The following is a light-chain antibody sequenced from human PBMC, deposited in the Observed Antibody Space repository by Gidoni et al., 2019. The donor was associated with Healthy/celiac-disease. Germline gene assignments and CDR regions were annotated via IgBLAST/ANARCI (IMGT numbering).Light chain of an antibody. CDR1: QSVLYSSNNKNY. V-gene: IGKV4-1*01. CDR2: WAS. J-gene: IGKJ1*01. Sequence: TVMTQSPDSLAVSLGERATINCKSSQSVLYSSNNKNYLAWYQQKPGQPPKLLIYWASTRESGVPDRFSGSGSGTDFTLTIRSLQAEDVAVYYCQQYYSTPRTFGQGTKVEIK. CDR3: QQYYSTPRT.